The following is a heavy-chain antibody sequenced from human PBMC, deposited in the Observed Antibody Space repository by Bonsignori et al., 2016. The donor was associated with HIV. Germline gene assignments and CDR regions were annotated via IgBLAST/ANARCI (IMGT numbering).Heavy chain of an antibody. CDR3: AKPQPYATRIAAAGDDAFDI. D-gene: IGHD6-13*01. Sequence: GGSLRLSCAASGFTFSSYAMSWVRQAPGKGLEWVSAISGSGGSTYYADSVKGRFTISRDNSKNTLYLQMNSLRAEDTAVYYCAKPQPYATRIAAAGDDAFDIWGQGTMVTVSS. J-gene: IGHJ3*02. CDR2: ISGSGGST. CDR1: GFTFSSYA. V-gene: IGHV3-23*01.